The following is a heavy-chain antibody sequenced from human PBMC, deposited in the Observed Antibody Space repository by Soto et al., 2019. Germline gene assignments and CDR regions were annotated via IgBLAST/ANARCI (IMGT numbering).Heavy chain of an antibody. D-gene: IGHD3-3*01. CDR3: ARDPPYYDFWSGFGGYYYGMDV. Sequence: SETLSLTCAVSGGSISSSNWWSWVRQPPGKGLEWIGEIYHSGSTNYNPSLKSRVTISVDKSKNQFSQKLSSVTAADTAVYYCARDPPYYDFWSGFGGYYYGMDVWGQGTTVTVSS. V-gene: IGHV4-4*02. J-gene: IGHJ6*02. CDR2: IYHSGST. CDR1: GGSISSSNW.